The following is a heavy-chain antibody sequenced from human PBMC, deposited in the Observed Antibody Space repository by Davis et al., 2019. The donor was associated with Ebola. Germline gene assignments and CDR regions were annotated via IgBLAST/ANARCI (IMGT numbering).Heavy chain of an antibody. V-gene: IGHV1-18*01. CDR2: ISAYNGNT. CDR1: GYTFTSYG. CDR3: ARDMGMVQEANWFDP. D-gene: IGHD3-10*01. J-gene: IGHJ5*02. Sequence: ASVKVSCKASGYTFTSYGISWVRQAPGQGLEWMGWISAYNGNTNYAQKLQGRVTMTTDTSTSTAYMALRSLRSDDTAVYYCARDMGMVQEANWFDPWGQGTLVTVSS.